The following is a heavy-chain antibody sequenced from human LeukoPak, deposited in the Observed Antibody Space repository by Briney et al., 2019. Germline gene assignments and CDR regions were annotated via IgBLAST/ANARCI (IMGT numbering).Heavy chain of an antibody. CDR1: RFTFSRYG. CDR3: ARGSRSTVGTWGDAFDI. Sequence: PGGSLRLSCAASRFTFSRYGIHWVRQAPGKGLEWVAVIWYDGSNKYYADSVKGRFTISRDNSKNTLYLQMNSLRAEDTAAYYCARGSRSTVGTWGDAFDIWGQGTMVTVSS. V-gene: IGHV3-33*01. J-gene: IGHJ3*02. D-gene: IGHD1-26*01. CDR2: IWYDGSNK.